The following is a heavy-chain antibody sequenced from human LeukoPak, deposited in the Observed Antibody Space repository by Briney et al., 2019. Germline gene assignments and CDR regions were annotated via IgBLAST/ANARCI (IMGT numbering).Heavy chain of an antibody. CDR2: IWYDGNNK. Sequence: PGGSLRLSCAASGFTFSSYGMHWVRQAPGKGLEWVAVIWYDGNNKYHADSVKGRFTISRDTSKSTLHLQMNSLRAEDTAVYYCARDMRKARFDDAFDIWGQGTMVTVSS. CDR1: GFTFSSYG. D-gene: IGHD3-10*01. CDR3: ARDMRKARFDDAFDI. J-gene: IGHJ3*02. V-gene: IGHV3-33*01.